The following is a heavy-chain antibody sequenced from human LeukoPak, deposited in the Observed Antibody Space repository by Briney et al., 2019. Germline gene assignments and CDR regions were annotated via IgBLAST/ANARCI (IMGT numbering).Heavy chain of an antibody. CDR1: GFTFSNYA. J-gene: IGHJ4*02. CDR3: VKGSGASCFSGCDY. Sequence: GGSLRLSCAASGFTFSNYAMSWVRQAPGKGLEWVSVISGSGDRTYYADSVKGRFTVSRDNSQNTLYLQMNSLGAEDTSLYYCVKGSGASCFSGCDYWGQGTLVTVSS. V-gene: IGHV3-23*01. D-gene: IGHD2-15*01. CDR2: ISGSGDRT.